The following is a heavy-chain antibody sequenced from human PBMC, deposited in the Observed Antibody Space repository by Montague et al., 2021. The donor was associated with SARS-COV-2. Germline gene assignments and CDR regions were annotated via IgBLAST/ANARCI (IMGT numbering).Heavy chain of an antibody. Sequence: SETLSLTCAVYGGSFSGYYWSWIRQPPGKGLEWIGEINHSGSTNYNPSLKSRVTISVDTSKNQFSLKLNSVTAADTAVYYCARGVLAFYKIVVLITQGNYYFAYWGHGTLVTVSS. J-gene: IGHJ4*01. D-gene: IGHD3-22*01. CDR1: GGSFSGYY. CDR2: INHSGST. CDR3: ARGVLAFYKIVVLITQGNYYFAY. V-gene: IGHV4-34*01.